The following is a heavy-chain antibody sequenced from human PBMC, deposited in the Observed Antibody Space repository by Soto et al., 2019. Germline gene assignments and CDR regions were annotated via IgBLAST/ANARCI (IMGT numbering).Heavy chain of an antibody. CDR2: IIPIFGTA. CDR3: ARDRVDCSGGSCYSYYYYGMDV. J-gene: IGHJ6*02. Sequence: SSVKVSCKASGGTFSSYAISWVRQAPGQGLEWMGGIIPIFGTANYAQKFQGRVTITADESTSTAYMELSSLRSEDTAVYYCARDRVDCSGGSCYSYYYYGMDVWGQGTTVTVSS. D-gene: IGHD2-15*01. V-gene: IGHV1-69*13. CDR1: GGTFSSYA.